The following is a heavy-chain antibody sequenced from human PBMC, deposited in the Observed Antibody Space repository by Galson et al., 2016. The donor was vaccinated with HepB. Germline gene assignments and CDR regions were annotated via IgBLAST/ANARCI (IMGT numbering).Heavy chain of an antibody. CDR1: GFAFSSYA. V-gene: IGHV3-23*01. J-gene: IGHJ6*02. CDR3: ANLRGGYSGPRYYDYYNGMDV. Sequence: SLRLSCAASGFAFSSYAMSWVRQAPGKGLEWVSAISDSGRTTYYTDSVKGRFTISRDNSRNTLHLQMNSLTAEDTAIYYCANLRGGYSGPRYYDYYNGMDVWVQGTTVTVSS. D-gene: IGHD5-12*01. CDR2: ISDSGRTT.